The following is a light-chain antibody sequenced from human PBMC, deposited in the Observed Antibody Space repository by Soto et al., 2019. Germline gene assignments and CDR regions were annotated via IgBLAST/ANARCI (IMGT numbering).Light chain of an antibody. Sequence: SYELTQPPSVSVAPGKTARIPCGGNNIGSKNVHWYQQKPGQAPVLIIYFNSDRPSGIPERFSGSNSGDTATLTISRVEAGDEADYYCQVWDTNSDHQVFGGGTKLTVL. V-gene: IGLV3-21*04. J-gene: IGLJ3*02. CDR2: FNS. CDR3: QVWDTNSDHQV. CDR1: NIGSKN.